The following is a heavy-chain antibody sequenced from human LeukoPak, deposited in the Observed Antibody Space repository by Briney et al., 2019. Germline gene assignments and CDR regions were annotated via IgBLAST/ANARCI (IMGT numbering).Heavy chain of an antibody. V-gene: IGHV3-30*18. D-gene: IGHD6-13*01. CDR3: AKDRRGPAAGTWYFDS. CDR2: LSYDGRDK. J-gene: IGHJ4*02. Sequence: GRSLRLSCAASGFTFSNFGIHWVRQAPGKGLEWVTLLSYDGRDKYYADSVKGRFTVSRDNSKNTLFLQMNSLRVEDTAVYYCAKDRRGPAAGTWYFDSWGQGTLVTVSS. CDR1: GFTFSNFG.